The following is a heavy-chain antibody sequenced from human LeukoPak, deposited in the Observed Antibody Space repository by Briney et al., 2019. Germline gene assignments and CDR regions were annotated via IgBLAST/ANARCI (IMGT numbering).Heavy chain of an antibody. CDR3: ARDADYDSSGYYGMDV. Sequence: SVKVSCKASGGTFSSYAISWVRQAPGQGLEWMGGIIPIFGTANYAQKFQGRVTITTDESTSTAYMELSSLRSEDTAVYYCARDADYDSSGYYGMDVWGKGTTVTVSS. J-gene: IGHJ6*04. CDR2: IIPIFGTA. CDR1: GGTFSSYA. V-gene: IGHV1-69*05. D-gene: IGHD3-22*01.